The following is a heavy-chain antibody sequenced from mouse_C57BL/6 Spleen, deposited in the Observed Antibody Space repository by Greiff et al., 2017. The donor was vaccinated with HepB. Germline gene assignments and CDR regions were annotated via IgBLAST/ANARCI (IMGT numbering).Heavy chain of an antibody. CDR1: GYTFTSYW. V-gene: IGHV1-52*01. J-gene: IGHJ3*01. CDR2: IDPSDSET. D-gene: IGHD3-2*02. Sequence: VQLQQPGAELVRPGSSVKLSCKASGYTFTSYWMHWVKQRPIQGLEWIGNIDPSDSETHYNQKFKDKATLTVDKSSSTAYMQLSSLTSEDSAVYYCARSGDSSGGFAYWGQGTLVTVSA. CDR3: ARSGDSSGGFAY.